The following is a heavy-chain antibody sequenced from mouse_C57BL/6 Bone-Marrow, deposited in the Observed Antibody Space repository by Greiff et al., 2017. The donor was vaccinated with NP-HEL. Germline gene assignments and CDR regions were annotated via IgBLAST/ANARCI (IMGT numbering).Heavy chain of an antibody. CDR1: GYSFTGYY. CDR2: INPSTGGT. Sequence: VQLQQSGPELVKPGASVKISCKASGYSFTGYYMNWVKQSPEKSLEWIGEINPSTGGTTYNQKFKAKATLTVDKSSRTAYIQLKSLTSEDSSVYYCARPAYWGQGTLVTVSA. J-gene: IGHJ3*01. V-gene: IGHV1-42*01. CDR3: ARPAY.